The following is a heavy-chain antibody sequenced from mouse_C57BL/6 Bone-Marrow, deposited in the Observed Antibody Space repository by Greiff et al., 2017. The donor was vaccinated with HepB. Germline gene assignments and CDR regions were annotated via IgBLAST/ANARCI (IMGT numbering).Heavy chain of an antibody. Sequence: EVHLVESGGGLVQPGGSLKLSCAASGFTFSDYYMYWVRQTPEKRLEWVAYISNGGGSTYYPDTVKGRFTISRDNAKNTLYLQVSRLKSEDTAMYYCARHPPYDSYPPYYAMDYWGQGTSVTVSS. CDR3: ARHPPYDSYPPYYAMDY. J-gene: IGHJ4*01. CDR2: ISNGGGST. CDR1: GFTFSDYY. D-gene: IGHD2-3*01. V-gene: IGHV5-12*01.